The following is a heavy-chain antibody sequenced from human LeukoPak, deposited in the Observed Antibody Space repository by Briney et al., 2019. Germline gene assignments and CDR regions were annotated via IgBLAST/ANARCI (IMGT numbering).Heavy chain of an antibody. J-gene: IGHJ4*02. V-gene: IGHV1-69*05. CDR1: GGTFSSYA. D-gene: IGHD1-14*01. CDR2: IIPIFGTA. CDR3: ARDGITFSPFDY. Sequence: SVKVSCKASGGTFSSYAISWVRQAPGQGLEWMGRIIPIFGTANYAQKFQGRVTITTDESTSTAYMELSSLRSEDTAAYYCARDGITFSPFDYWGQGTLVTVSS.